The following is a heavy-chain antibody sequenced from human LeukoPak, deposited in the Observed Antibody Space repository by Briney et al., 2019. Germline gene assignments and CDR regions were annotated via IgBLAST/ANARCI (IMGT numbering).Heavy chain of an antibody. Sequence: GGSLTLSCAASGFIFSSYGMHWARQAPGKGLEWVALIRSDGSKTYYADSVEGRFTISRDNSKNTLYLQMYSLGADDTAVYYCAKRYCSSASCRSGMDVWGQGTTVTVSS. J-gene: IGHJ6*02. CDR2: IRSDGSKT. V-gene: IGHV3-30*02. CDR1: GFIFSSYG. CDR3: AKRYCSSASCRSGMDV. D-gene: IGHD2-2*01.